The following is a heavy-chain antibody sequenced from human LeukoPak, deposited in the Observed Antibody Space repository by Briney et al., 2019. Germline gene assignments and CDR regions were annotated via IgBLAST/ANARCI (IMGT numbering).Heavy chain of an antibody. J-gene: IGHJ2*01. V-gene: IGHV4-59*08. CDR1: GGSISSYY. CDR3: ARLNCGGDRYSSYFDL. Sequence: SETLSLTCTVSGGSISSYYWSWIRQPPGKGLEWIGYIYYSGSTNYNPSLKSRVTISVDTSKNQFSLKLSSVTAADTAVYYCARLNCGGDRYSSYFDLWGRGTLVTVSS. D-gene: IGHD2-21*02. CDR2: IYYSGST.